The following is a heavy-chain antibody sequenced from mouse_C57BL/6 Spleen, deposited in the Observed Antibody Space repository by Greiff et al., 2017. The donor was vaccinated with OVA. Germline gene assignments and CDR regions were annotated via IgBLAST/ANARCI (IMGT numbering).Heavy chain of an antibody. V-gene: IGHV10-1*01. D-gene: IGHD2-3*01. J-gene: IGHJ1*03. CDR3: VRHPRDGYGYFDV. CDR1: GFSFNTYA. Sequence: EVQGVESGGGLVQPKGSLKLSCAASGFSFNTYAMNLVRQAPGKGLEWVARIRSKSNNYATYYADSVKDRFTISRDDSESMLYLQMNNLKTEDTAMYYCVRHPRDGYGYFDVWGTGTTVTVSS. CDR2: IRSKSNNYAT.